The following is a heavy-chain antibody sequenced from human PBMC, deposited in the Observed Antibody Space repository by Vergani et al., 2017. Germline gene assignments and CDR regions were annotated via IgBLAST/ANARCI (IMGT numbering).Heavy chain of an antibody. D-gene: IGHD2-2*01. Sequence: QVQLQESGPGLVKPSETLSLTCTVSGGSISSYYWSWIRQPPGKGLEWIGYIYYSGSTNYNPSLKSRVTISVDTSKNQFSLKLSSVTAADTAVYCCARVGPVVPAAMDYDAFDIWGQGTMVTVSS. J-gene: IGHJ3*02. V-gene: IGHV4-59*01. CDR2: IYYSGST. CDR1: GGSISSYY. CDR3: ARVGPVVPAAMDYDAFDI.